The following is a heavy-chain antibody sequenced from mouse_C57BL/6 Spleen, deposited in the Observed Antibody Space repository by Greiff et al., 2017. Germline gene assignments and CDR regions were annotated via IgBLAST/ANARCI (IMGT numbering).Heavy chain of an antibody. CDR3: ATTVVASYYAMDY. J-gene: IGHJ4*01. V-gene: IGHV1-82*01. D-gene: IGHD1-1*01. Sequence: QVTLKESGPELVKPGASVKISCKASGYAFSSSWMNWVKQRPGKGLEWSGRIYPGDGDTNYNGKFKGKATLTADKSSSTAYMQLSSLTSEDSAVYFCATTVVASYYAMDYWGQGTSVTVSS. CDR2: IYPGDGDT. CDR1: GYAFSSSW.